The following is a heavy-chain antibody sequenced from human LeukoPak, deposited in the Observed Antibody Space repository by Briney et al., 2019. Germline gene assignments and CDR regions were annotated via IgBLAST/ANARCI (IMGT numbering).Heavy chain of an antibody. J-gene: IGHJ4*02. Sequence: GSSVKVSCKASGGTFSSYTISWVRQAPGQGLEWMGRIIPILGIANYAQKFQGRVTITADKSTSTAYMELSSLRPEDTAVYYCAREERHYDILTGYYTKGVFDYWGRGTLVTVSS. D-gene: IGHD3-9*01. CDR2: IIPILGIA. V-gene: IGHV1-69*04. CDR3: AREERHYDILTGYYTKGVFDY. CDR1: GGTFSSYT.